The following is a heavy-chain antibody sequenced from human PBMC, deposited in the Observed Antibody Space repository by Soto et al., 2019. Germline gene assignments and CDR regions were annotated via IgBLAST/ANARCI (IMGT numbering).Heavy chain of an antibody. CDR3: AVGYCISPRCSSWVY. D-gene: IGHD2-2*01. CDR2: ISDDGGNK. V-gene: IGHV3-30*03. J-gene: IGHJ4*02. CDR1: GLAFTAYG. Sequence: GGSLRLSCAASGLAFTAYGMHWVRQAPGKGLEWVAFISDDGGNKNYADSVKGRFTVSRDNSKNTLFLQMNSVRVEDMALYYCAVGYCISPRCSSWVYWGQGTLVTVSS.